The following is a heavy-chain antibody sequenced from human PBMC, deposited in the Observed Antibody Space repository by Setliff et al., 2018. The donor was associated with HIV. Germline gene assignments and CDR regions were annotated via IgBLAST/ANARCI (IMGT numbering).Heavy chain of an antibody. CDR3: ARVSSVITFGGIIIRGGAFDF. Sequence: PSETLSLTCTVSGDSITNNNFFWTWVRQDPGKGLERIGYIYFSGSATYNPSLKSPVSISVDTSKNQFYLKLSSVTAADTAVYYWARVSSVITFGGIIIRGGAFDFWGQGALVTVSS. V-gene: IGHV4-31*01. D-gene: IGHD3-16*01. J-gene: IGHJ4*02. CDR1: GDSITNNNFF. CDR2: IYFSGSA.